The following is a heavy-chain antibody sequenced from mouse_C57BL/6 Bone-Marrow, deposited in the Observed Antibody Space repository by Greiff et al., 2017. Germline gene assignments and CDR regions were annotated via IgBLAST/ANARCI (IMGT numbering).Heavy chain of an antibody. Sequence: EVKLLESGGDLVKPGGSLKLSCAASGFTFSSYGMSWVRQTPDKRLEWVATISSGGSYTYYPDSVKGRFTISRDNAKNTLYLPLSSLKSEHTAMYYCARRVLYYLAYDDVWGTGTTVTVSS. CDR1: GFTFSSYG. J-gene: IGHJ1*03. CDR3: ARRVLYYLAYDDV. D-gene: IGHD1-1*01. CDR2: ISSGGSYT. V-gene: IGHV5-6*02.